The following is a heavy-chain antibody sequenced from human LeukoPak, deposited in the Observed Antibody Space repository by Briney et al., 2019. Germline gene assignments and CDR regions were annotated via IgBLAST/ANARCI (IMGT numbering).Heavy chain of an antibody. Sequence: SETLSLTCTVSDGSIRSYYWSWIRQPPGKGLEWIGYIYYSGSTNYNPSLKSRVTISVDTSKNQFYLKLSSVTAADTAVYYCARGYSSSSSSYYYYYYMDVWGKGTTVTVSS. CDR1: DGSIRSYY. J-gene: IGHJ6*03. CDR3: ARGYSSSSSSYYYYYYMDV. V-gene: IGHV4-59*01. D-gene: IGHD6-6*01. CDR2: IYYSGST.